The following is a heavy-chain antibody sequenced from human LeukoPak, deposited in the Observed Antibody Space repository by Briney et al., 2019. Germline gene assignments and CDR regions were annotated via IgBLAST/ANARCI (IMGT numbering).Heavy chain of an antibody. Sequence: SVKVSYKASGGTFSSYALSWVRQAPGQGLEWMGRIIPIFGIANYAQKFQGRVTITADKSTSTAYMELSSLRSEDTAVYYCASHIAAAGPTRDYYYYGMDVWGQGTTVTVSS. CDR3: ASHIAAAGPTRDYYYYGMDV. CDR1: GGTFSSYA. CDR2: IIPIFGIA. D-gene: IGHD6-13*01. J-gene: IGHJ6*02. V-gene: IGHV1-69*04.